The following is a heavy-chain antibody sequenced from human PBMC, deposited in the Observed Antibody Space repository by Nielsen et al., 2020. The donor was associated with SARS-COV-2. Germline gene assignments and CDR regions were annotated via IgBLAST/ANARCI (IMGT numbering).Heavy chain of an antibody. Sequence: LRLSCAASGFTFDDYAMHWVRQAPGKGLEWVSGISWNSGSIGYADSVKGRFTISRDNAKNSLYLQMNSLRAEDTALYYCAKDMGDSGLGAFDIWGQGTMVTVSS. CDR1: GFTFDDYA. CDR2: ISWNSGSI. D-gene: IGHD1-26*01. V-gene: IGHV3-9*01. J-gene: IGHJ3*02. CDR3: AKDMGDSGLGAFDI.